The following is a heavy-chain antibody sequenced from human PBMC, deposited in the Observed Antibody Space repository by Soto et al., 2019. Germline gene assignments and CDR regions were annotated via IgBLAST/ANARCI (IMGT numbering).Heavy chain of an antibody. CDR3: VKDHIVVVTASRLFDY. V-gene: IGHV3-30*18. Sequence: QVQLVESGGGVVQPGRSLRLSCAASGFTFSSYGMHWVRQAPGKGLEWVAVISYDGSNKYYADSVKGRFTISRDNSKNTLYLQMNSLRAEDTAVYYCVKDHIVVVTASRLFDYWGQGTLVTVSS. J-gene: IGHJ4*02. CDR1: GFTFSSYG. D-gene: IGHD2-21*02. CDR2: ISYDGSNK.